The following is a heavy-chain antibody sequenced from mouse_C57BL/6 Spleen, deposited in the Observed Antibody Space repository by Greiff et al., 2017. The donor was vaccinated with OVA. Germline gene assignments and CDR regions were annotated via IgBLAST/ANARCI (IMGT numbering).Heavy chain of an antibody. CDR3: ARKLDYGNCVRYWYFDV. V-gene: IGHV3-6*01. J-gene: IGHJ1*03. CDR2: ISYDGSN. Sequence: DVKLQESGPGLVKPSQSLSLTCSVTGYSITSGYYWNWIRQFPGNKLEWMGYISYDGSNNYNPSLKNRISITRDTSKNQFFLKLNSVTTEDTATYYCARKLDYGNCVRYWYFDVWGTGTTVTVSS. CDR1: GYSITSGYY. D-gene: IGHD2-1*01.